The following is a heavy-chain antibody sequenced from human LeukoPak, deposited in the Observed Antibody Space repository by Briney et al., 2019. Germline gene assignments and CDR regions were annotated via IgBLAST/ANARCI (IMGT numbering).Heavy chain of an antibody. CDR1: GFTFSSYG. CDR3: AREGYSGSYYYYFDY. D-gene: IGHD1-26*01. Sequence: GRSLRLSCAASGFTFSSYGMHWVRQAPGKGLEWVAVIWYDGSNKYYADSVKGRFTISRDNSKNTLYLQMNSMRAEDTAVYYCAREGYSGSYYYYFDYWGQGTLVTVSS. V-gene: IGHV3-33*01. CDR2: IWYDGSNK. J-gene: IGHJ4*02.